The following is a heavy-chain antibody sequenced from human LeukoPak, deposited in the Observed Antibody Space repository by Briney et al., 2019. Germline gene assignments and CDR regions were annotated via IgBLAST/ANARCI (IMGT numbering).Heavy chain of an antibody. CDR3: ARQVGDGEYFDWALDY. V-gene: IGHV5-51*01. Sequence: GESLKSSCKGSGYSFTSYWIGWVRQMPGKCLEWMGIIYPGDSDTRYSPSFQGQVTISADKSISTAYLQWSSLKASDTAMYYCARQVGDGEYFDWALDYWGQGTLVTVSS. CDR1: GYSFTSYW. CDR2: IYPGDSDT. J-gene: IGHJ4*02. D-gene: IGHD4-17*01.